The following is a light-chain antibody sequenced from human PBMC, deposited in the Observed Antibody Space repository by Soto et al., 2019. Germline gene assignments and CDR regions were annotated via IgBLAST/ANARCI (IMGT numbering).Light chain of an antibody. CDR1: ISNIGGNT. CDR2: TNN. CDR3: AAWDDSLNGVV. V-gene: IGLV1-44*01. J-gene: IGLJ2*01. Sequence: QSVLTQPPSASGTPGQRVTISCSGSISNIGGNTVNWYQQLPGTAPKLLMYTNNQRPSVVSDRFSGSKSGTSASLAISGLQSEDEADYYCAAWDDSLNGVVFGGGTKLTVL.